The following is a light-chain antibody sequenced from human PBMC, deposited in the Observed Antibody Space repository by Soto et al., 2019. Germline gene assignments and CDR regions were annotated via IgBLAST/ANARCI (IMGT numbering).Light chain of an antibody. CDR2: AAS. V-gene: IGKV1-39*01. CDR1: QSISVY. Sequence: DIQMTQSPSSLSASVGDRVTITCRASQSISVYLNWYQQKPGKAPKLLIYAASSLQSGVPSRFSGSGSGTDFTLTISSLQPEDFAIYYCQQSYSTPYTFGQGTKLEIK. J-gene: IGKJ2*01. CDR3: QQSYSTPYT.